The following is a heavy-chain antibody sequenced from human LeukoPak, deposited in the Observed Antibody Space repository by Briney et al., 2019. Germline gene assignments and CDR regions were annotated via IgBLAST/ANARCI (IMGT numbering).Heavy chain of an antibody. Sequence: GGSLRLSCAASGFTFSSYWMSWVRQAPGKGLEWVANIKQDGSEKYYVDSVKGRFTISRDNAKNSLYLQMNSLRAEDTAVYHCARVGYSSSWGAFDIWGQGTMVTVSS. CDR1: GFTFSSYW. D-gene: IGHD6-13*01. CDR2: IKQDGSEK. CDR3: ARVGYSSSWGAFDI. J-gene: IGHJ3*02. V-gene: IGHV3-7*01.